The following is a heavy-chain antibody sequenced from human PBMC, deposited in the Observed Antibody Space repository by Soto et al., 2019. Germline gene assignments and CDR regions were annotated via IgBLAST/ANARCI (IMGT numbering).Heavy chain of an antibody. D-gene: IGHD2-15*01. V-gene: IGHV3-23*01. CDR3: AKDLGGYCSGGSCYGNAFDI. CDR2: ISGSGGST. J-gene: IGHJ3*02. Sequence: EVQLLESGGGLVQPGGSLRLSCAASGFTFSSYAMSWVRQAPGKGLEGVSAISGSGGSTYYADSVKGRFTISRDNSKNTLYLQMNSLRAEDTAVYYCAKDLGGYCSGGSCYGNAFDIWGQGTMVTVSS. CDR1: GFTFSSYA.